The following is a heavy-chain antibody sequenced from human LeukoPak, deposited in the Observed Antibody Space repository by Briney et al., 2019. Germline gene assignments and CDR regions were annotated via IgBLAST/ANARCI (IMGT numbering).Heavy chain of an antibody. D-gene: IGHD3-22*01. CDR1: GGSISSSNW. CDR2: IYHTGST. CDR3: ARVPYYYDSSGYYYFGAFDI. V-gene: IGHV4-4*02. J-gene: IGHJ3*02. Sequence: SGTVSLSCAVSGGSISSSNWWSWVRQPPGKGLEWIGEIYHTGSTNYNPSLKSRVTISVDKSKNQFSLKLSSVTAADTAVYYCARVPYYYDSSGYYYFGAFDIWGQGTMVTVSS.